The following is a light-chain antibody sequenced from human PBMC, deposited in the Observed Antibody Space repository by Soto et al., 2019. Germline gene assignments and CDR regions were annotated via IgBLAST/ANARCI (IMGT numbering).Light chain of an antibody. CDR3: QEGSTLLT. CDR1: QSVSTY. V-gene: IGKV1-39*01. CDR2: GAS. Sequence: DIQMTQSPSSLSTSVGDRVTITCRTSQSVSTYLNWYQQRPGKAPKLLIYGASSLQSGVPSRFSGSGSGTYFTLTISSLQPEDFATYYCQEGSTLLTFGGGTKVDIK. J-gene: IGKJ4*01.